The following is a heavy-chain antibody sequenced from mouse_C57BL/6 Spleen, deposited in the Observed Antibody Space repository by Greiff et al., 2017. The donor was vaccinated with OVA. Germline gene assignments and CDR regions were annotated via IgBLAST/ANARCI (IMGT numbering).Heavy chain of an antibody. J-gene: IGHJ4*01. Sequence: EVQRVESGPELVKPGDSVKISCKASGYSFTGYFMNWVMQSHGKSLEWIGRINPYNGDTFYNQKFKGKATLTVDKSSSTAHMELRSLTSEDSAVYYCARRGYGSSYGDYAMDYWGQGTSVTVSS. D-gene: IGHD1-1*01. V-gene: IGHV1-20*01. CDR2: INPYNGDT. CDR3: ARRGYGSSYGDYAMDY. CDR1: GYSFTGYF.